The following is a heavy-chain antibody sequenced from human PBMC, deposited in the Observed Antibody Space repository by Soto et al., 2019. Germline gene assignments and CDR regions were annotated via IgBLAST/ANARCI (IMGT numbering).Heavy chain of an antibody. CDR3: AREPSTGTIDY. CDR2: INPSGGSA. V-gene: IGHV1-46*01. CDR1: GYSFTSYY. Sequence: ASVKVSCKASGYSFTSYYMHWVRQAPGQGLEWMGIINPSGGSAHYAQKFQGRVTMTTDTSTSTAHMELSSLRSEDTAVYYCAREPSTGTIDYWGQGTLVTVSS. J-gene: IGHJ4*02. D-gene: IGHD1-1*01.